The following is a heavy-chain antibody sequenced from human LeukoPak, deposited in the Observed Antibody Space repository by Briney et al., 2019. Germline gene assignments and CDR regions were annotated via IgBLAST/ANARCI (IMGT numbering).Heavy chain of an antibody. CDR3: AKDEYSSTAGYWFDP. Sequence: GGSLRLSCAASGFTFSSYAMSWVRQAPGKGLEWVSAISGSGGSTYCADSVKGRFTISRDNSKNTLYLQMNSLRAEDTAVYYCAKDEYSSTAGYWFDPWGQGTLVTVSS. V-gene: IGHV3-23*01. D-gene: IGHD6-6*01. CDR1: GFTFSSYA. J-gene: IGHJ5*02. CDR2: ISGSGGST.